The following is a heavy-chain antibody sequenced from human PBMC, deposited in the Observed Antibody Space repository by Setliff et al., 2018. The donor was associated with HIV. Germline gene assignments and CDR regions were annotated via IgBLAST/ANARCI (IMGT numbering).Heavy chain of an antibody. J-gene: IGHJ4*02. Sequence: ASVKVSCKASGYTFTTYDITWVRQAPGQGLEWLGWISPYNGHTNFAQKFQGRVTMTTDTATSTAYMEVRSLSSDDTAVYYCARTDYGGNSGGNYSDYWGQGSLVTVSS. CDR3: ARTDYGGNSGGNYSDY. D-gene: IGHD4-17*01. CDR2: ISPYNGHT. V-gene: IGHV1-18*01. CDR1: GYTFTTYD.